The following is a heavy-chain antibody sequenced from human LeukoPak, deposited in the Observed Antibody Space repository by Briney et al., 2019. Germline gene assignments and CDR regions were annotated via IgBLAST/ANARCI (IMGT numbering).Heavy chain of an antibody. CDR1: GYTFTSYG. D-gene: IGHD1-26*01. Sequence: GASVKVSCKASGYTFTSYGISWVRQAPGQGLEWMGWISAYNGNTNYAQKLQGRVTMTTDASTSTAYMELRSLRSGDTAVYYCARDPRSGSLYYFDYWGQGTLVTVSS. V-gene: IGHV1-18*01. CDR2: ISAYNGNT. J-gene: IGHJ4*02. CDR3: ARDPRSGSLYYFDY.